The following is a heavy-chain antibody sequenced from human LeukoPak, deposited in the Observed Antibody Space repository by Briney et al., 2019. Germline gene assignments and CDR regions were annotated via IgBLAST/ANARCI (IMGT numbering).Heavy chain of an antibody. D-gene: IGHD3-16*01. CDR1: GFTFSSYW. CDR2: INSDGSST. V-gene: IGHV3-74*01. CDR3: ARDMRGIGAFDI. Sequence: EGSLRLSCAASGFTFSSYWLHWVRHAPGKGLVWVSRINSDGSSTTYADSVKGRLTISRDNAKNTLYLQMNSQRAEDTAVYYCARDMRGIGAFDIWGQGTMVTVSS. J-gene: IGHJ3*02.